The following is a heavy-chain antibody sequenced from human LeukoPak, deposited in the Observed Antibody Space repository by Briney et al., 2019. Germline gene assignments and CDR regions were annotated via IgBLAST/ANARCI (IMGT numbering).Heavy chain of an antibody. CDR3: ARGGGLDV. J-gene: IGHJ6*02. D-gene: IGHD3-16*01. CDR1: GITFSRFW. CDR2: INQDGSEK. V-gene: IGHV3-7*03. Sequence: GGSLRLSCAASGITFSRFWMSWVRQAPGKGLQWVANINQDGSEKHYVDSVKGRFTISRDNAENSLYLQMNSLRAEDTTVYYCARGGGLDVWGQGATVTVSS.